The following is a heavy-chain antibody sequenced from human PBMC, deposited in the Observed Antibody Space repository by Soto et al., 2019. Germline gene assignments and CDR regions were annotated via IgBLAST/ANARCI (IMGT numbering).Heavy chain of an antibody. Sequence: GGSLRLSCAASGFTFSSYGMHWVRQAPGKGLEWVAVIWYDGSNKYYADSVKGRFTISRDNSKNTLYLQMNSLRAEDTAVYYCASEVTYGDYLQTPFDYWGQGTLVTVSS. V-gene: IGHV3-33*01. CDR1: GFTFSSYG. D-gene: IGHD4-17*01. J-gene: IGHJ4*02. CDR2: IWYDGSNK. CDR3: ASEVTYGDYLQTPFDY.